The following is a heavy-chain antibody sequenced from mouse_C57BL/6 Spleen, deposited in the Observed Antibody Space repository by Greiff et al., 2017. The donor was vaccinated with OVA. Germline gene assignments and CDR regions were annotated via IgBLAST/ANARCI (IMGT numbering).Heavy chain of an antibody. CDR1: GYAFCSYW. CDR3: ARKNYGSRHARDY. J-gene: IGHJ4*01. Sequence: QVQLQQSGAALVKPGASVKISCKASGYAFCSYWMNWVKQRPGKGLEWIGQFYPGDGDTNYNGKFKGKATLNAEKSLSTAYLQLSSLPSEDSAVYFCARKNYGSRHARDYWGQGTSVTVYS. V-gene: IGHV1-80*01. CDR2: FYPGDGDT. D-gene: IGHD1-1*01.